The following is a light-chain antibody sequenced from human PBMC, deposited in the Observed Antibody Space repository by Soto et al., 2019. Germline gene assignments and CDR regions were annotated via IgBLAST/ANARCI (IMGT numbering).Light chain of an antibody. Sequence: IVLTQSPGILYLSPGERATLSCRASQTISSGFLAWYQQKVGQAPRLLIYDASNRATGIPDRFSGSGSGTDFSLTISRLEPEDFAVYHCQQYASSPRTFGQGTKVDIK. CDR1: QTISSGF. J-gene: IGKJ1*01. V-gene: IGKV3-20*01. CDR3: QQYASSPRT. CDR2: DAS.